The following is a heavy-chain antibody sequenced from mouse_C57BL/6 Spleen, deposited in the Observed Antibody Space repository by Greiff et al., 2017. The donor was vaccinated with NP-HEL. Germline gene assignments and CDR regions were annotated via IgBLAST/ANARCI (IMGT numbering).Heavy chain of an antibody. Sequence: VQLQQPGAELVKPGASVKLSCKASGYTFTSYWMQWVKQRPGQGLEWIGEIDPSDSYTNYNQKFKGKATLTVDTSSSTAYMQLSSLTSEDSAVYYCARSGGSWFAYWGQGTLVTVSA. CDR1: GYTFTSYW. CDR3: ARSGGSWFAY. J-gene: IGHJ3*01. CDR2: IDPSDSYT. V-gene: IGHV1-50*01. D-gene: IGHD3-1*01.